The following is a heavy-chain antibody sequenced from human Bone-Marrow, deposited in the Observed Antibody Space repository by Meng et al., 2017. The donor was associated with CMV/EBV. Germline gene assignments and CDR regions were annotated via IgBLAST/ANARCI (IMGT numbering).Heavy chain of an antibody. D-gene: IGHD3-3*01. CDR2: IYYSGST. V-gene: IGHV4-59*01. J-gene: IGHJ3*02. CDR1: GGSISSYY. CDR3: ARVNDFIGAFDI. Sequence: SETLSLTCTVSGGSISSYYWSWIRQPPGKGLEWIGYIYYSGSTNYNPSLKSRVTISVDTSKNQFSLKLSSVTAADTAVYYCARVNDFIGAFDIWGQGTMVTVSS.